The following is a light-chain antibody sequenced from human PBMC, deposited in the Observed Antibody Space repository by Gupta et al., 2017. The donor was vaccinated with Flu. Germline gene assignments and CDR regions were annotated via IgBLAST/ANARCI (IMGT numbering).Light chain of an antibody. V-gene: IGLV1-51*02. CDR2: EGN. Sequence: QSVLTQPPSVSAAPGQKVTISCSGSSSNIGNNYVSWYQQLPGAAPKLLIYEGNKRPSGIPDRFSGSKSGTSATLGITGLQTGDEADYYCGTWDSSLSAGVLGGGTKLTVL. CDR3: GTWDSSLSAGV. CDR1: SSNIGNNY. J-gene: IGLJ3*02.